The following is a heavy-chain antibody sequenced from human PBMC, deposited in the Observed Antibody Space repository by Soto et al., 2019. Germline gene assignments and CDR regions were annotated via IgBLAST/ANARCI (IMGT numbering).Heavy chain of an antibody. D-gene: IGHD3-22*01. CDR1: GGSIRSYH. V-gene: IGHV4-59*01. CDR2: FYYRGST. CDR3: ARARGGYYDY. Sequence: SETLSLTCTVSGGSIRSYHCSWIRQPPGKGLEWIGYFYYRGSTNYNPSLKSRVTISVDTSKNPFSLKLSSVTAADTAVYYCARARGGYYDYWGQGTLVTVSS. J-gene: IGHJ4*02.